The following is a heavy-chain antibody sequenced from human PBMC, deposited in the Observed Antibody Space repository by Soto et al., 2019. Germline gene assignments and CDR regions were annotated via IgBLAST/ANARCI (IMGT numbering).Heavy chain of an antibody. V-gene: IGHV3-74*01. Sequence: PGGSLRLSCAASAFSFSTSWMHWVRQAPGEGLVWVSRINPDGRTINYADSVKGRFTISRDNAKNTPYLQMNILRVEDTAVYFCATAGNYRFANWRLGTLVTVSS. CDR3: ATAGNYRFAN. CDR1: AFSFSTSW. J-gene: IGHJ4*02. CDR2: INPDGRTI. D-gene: IGHD1-1*01.